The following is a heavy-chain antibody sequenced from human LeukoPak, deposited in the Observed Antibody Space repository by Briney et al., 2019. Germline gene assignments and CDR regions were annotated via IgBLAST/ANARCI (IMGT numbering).Heavy chain of an antibody. Sequence: PSETLSLTCTVSGGSISSYYWSWIRQPPGKGLEWIGYIYYSGSTNYNPSLKSRVTISVDTSKNQFSLKLSSVTAADTAVYYCARFWFGEFHFDYWGQGTLVTVSS. CDR2: IYYSGST. V-gene: IGHV4-59*01. CDR1: GGSISSYY. J-gene: IGHJ4*02. CDR3: ARFWFGEFHFDY. D-gene: IGHD3-10*01.